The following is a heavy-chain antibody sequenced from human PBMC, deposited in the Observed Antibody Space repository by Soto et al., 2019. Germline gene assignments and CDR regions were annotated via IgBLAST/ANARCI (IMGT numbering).Heavy chain of an antibody. V-gene: IGHV3-30-3*01. CDR3: VAGDQYYAMVV. Sequence: QVQLVESVGGVVQPGRSLRVSCAASGITISNYFMYWVRQAPGKGLEWVAAISYDGSNKHYSDSVKGRFTISRDNSKNTLDLQMNSLREEDTAVYYCVAGDQYYAMVVWGQGTTVAVSS. D-gene: IGHD2-2*01. CDR2: ISYDGSNK. J-gene: IGHJ6*02. CDR1: GITISNYF.